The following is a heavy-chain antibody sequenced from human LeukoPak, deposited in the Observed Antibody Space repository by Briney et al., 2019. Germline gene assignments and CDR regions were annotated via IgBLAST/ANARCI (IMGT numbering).Heavy chain of an antibody. Sequence: ASVKVSCKASGGTFSSYAISWVRQAPGQGLEWMGGIIPIFGTANYAQKFQGRVTITADESTSTAYMELSSLRSEDTAVYYCARVADTVMATAYWGQGTLVTVSS. V-gene: IGHV1-69*13. CDR2: IIPIFGTA. J-gene: IGHJ4*02. CDR1: GGTFSSYA. D-gene: IGHD5-18*01. CDR3: ARVADTVMATAY.